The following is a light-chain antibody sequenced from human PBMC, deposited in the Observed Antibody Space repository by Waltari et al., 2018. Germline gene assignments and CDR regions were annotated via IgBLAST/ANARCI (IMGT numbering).Light chain of an antibody. CDR2: EAS. J-gene: IGKJ1*01. V-gene: IGKV1-5*03. CDR3: QQYNSYPWT. Sequence: DIQMTQAPSTLSPSVGDRVTITCRASQSIATWLAWYQQKPGKAPNLLIYEASSLGSGVPSRFSGSGSGTEFTLTISSLQSDDFATYYCQQYNSYPWTFGQGTKVEIK. CDR1: QSIATW.